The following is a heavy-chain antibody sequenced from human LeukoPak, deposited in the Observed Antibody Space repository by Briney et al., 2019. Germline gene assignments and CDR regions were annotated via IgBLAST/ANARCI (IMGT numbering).Heavy chain of an antibody. CDR3: TKDLYTDKSDTSGLIDY. Sequence: PGGSLRLSCAASGFTFSTYAMNWVRQAPGKGLEWVSTFSGSVDTTYYADSVKGRFTISRDNSKNTLYLQMNSLRAEDTAVYYCTKDLYTDKSDTSGLIDYWGQGTLVTVSS. CDR2: FSGSVDTT. V-gene: IGHV3-23*01. J-gene: IGHJ4*02. CDR1: GFTFSTYA. D-gene: IGHD3-22*01.